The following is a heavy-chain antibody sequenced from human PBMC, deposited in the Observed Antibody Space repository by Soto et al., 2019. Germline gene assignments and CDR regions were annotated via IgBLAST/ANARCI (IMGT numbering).Heavy chain of an antibody. CDR3: ARVGPWVPYFYDRSPYTFETWFDP. CDR1: GYSIYSGYY. CDR2: IYHGGST. V-gene: IGHV4-38-2*01. D-gene: IGHD3-22*01. J-gene: IGHJ5*02. Sequence: QVQLQESGPGLVKASETLSLTCAVSGYSIYSGYYWGWLLQPPGKGLEGIGSIYHGGSTYSHASSNSRVNLSIDMTNNPVSLILNSVPAADTAVYYCARVGPWVPYFYDRSPYTFETWFDPWGQGTLVTVSS.